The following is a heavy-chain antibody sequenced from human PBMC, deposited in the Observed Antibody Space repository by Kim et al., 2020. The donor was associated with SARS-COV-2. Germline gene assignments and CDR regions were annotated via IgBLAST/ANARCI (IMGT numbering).Heavy chain of an antibody. CDR2: IYSSGDT. Sequence: SETLSLTCTVSGGSISSYYWSWIRQPAGKGLEWIGRIYSSGDTNYNPSLKSRVTMSVDTSKNQFSLRLNSVTAADTAVYYCARICSSSSCLGAQDYWGQGTLVTVSS. D-gene: IGHD2-2*01. J-gene: IGHJ4*02. CDR3: ARICSSSSCLGAQDY. CDR1: GGSISSYY. V-gene: IGHV4-4*07.